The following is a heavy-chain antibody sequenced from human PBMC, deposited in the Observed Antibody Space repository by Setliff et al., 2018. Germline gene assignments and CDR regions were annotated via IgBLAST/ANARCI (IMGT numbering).Heavy chain of an antibody. CDR1: GVSIRSYY. CDR3: ARDIYFYGGYATGLGAFGI. D-gene: IGHD5-12*01. CDR2: IFYSGSS. J-gene: IGHJ3*02. Sequence: SETLSLTCTVSGVSIRSYYWSWIRQPPGKGLEWIGYIFYSGSSNYNPSLKSRVTMLVDTSKNQFSLKLSSVTAADTAVYYCARDIYFYGGYATGLGAFGIWGQGTLVTVSS. V-gene: IGHV4-59*01.